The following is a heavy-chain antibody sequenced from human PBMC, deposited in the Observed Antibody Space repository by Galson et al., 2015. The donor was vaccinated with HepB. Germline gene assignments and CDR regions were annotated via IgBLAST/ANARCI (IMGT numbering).Heavy chain of an antibody. CDR1: GYTFTSYG. CDR3: AREWGRGTMIVVPWGDAFDI. Sequence: SVKVSCKASGYTFTSYGISWVRQAPGQGLEWMGWISAYNGNTNYAQKLQGRVTMTTDTSTSTAYMELRSLRSDDTAVYYCAREWGRGTMIVVPWGDAFDIWGQGTMVTVSS. V-gene: IGHV1-18*04. D-gene: IGHD3-22*01. CDR2: ISAYNGNT. J-gene: IGHJ3*02.